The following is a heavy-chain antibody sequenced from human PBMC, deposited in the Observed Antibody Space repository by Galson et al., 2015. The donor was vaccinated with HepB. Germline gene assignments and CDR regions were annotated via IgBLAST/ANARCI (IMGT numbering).Heavy chain of an antibody. CDR2: IRSKANSYAT. J-gene: IGHJ3*02. D-gene: IGHD2-2*01. V-gene: IGHV3-73*01. CDR3: TRPHCSSTSCYLAFDI. CDR1: GFTFSGSA. Sequence: SLRLSCAASGFTFSGSAMHWVRQASGKGLEWVGRIRSKANSYATAYAASVKGRFTISRDDSKNTAYLQMNSLKTEDTAVYYCTRPHCSSTSCYLAFDIWGQGTMVTVSS.